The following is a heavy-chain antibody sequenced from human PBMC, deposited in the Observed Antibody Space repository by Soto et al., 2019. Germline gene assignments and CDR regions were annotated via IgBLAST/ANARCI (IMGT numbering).Heavy chain of an antibody. J-gene: IGHJ5*02. Sequence: QVQLVQSGAEVKKSVASVKVSCKASGYTFTSYDINWVRQATGQGLEWMGWMNPNSGNTGYAQKFQGRVTMTRNTSISTAYMELSSLRYEDTAVYYCARERSAAGTGWFDPWGQGTLVTVSS. CDR1: GYTFTSYD. CDR2: MNPNSGNT. V-gene: IGHV1-8*01. CDR3: ARERSAAGTGWFDP. D-gene: IGHD6-13*01.